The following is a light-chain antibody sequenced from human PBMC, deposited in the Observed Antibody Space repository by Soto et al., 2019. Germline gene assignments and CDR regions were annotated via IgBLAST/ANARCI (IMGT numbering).Light chain of an antibody. CDR3: AAWDDSLNGWV. CDR1: SSNIGSNT. CDR2: ANF. J-gene: IGLJ3*02. Sequence: QSALTQPPSESGTPGQRVPISCSGSSSNIGSNTVNWYQQLPGRAPKLLIYANFQRPSGVPDRFSGSKSDTSASLAISGLQSEDEAQYYCAAWDDSLNGWVFGGGTKLTVL. V-gene: IGLV1-44*01.